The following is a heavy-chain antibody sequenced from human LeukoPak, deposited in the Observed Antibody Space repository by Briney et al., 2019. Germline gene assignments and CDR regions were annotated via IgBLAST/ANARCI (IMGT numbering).Heavy chain of an antibody. CDR2: INPDSGGT. V-gene: IGHV1-2*07. D-gene: IGHD3-22*01. CDR3: ARSNYYDSSGSDW. J-gene: IGHJ4*02. CDR1: AYTFTYYY. Sequence: GASVTVSYTSSAYTFTYYYIRWGRQAPGQGLEWMGWINPDSGGTNYAHKFHGRVTMTRDTSISTAYLELRRLRSDDTAAYYCARSNYYDSSGSDWGGGGSLVTVSS.